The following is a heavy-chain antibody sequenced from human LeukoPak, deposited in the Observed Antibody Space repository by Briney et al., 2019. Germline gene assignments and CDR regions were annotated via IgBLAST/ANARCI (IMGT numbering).Heavy chain of an antibody. V-gene: IGHV3-23*01. CDR1: GFIFSDYP. CDR3: ARRSGGTPDY. D-gene: IGHD1-26*01. J-gene: IGHJ4*02. CDR2: IGGDGRGT. Sequence: GGSLRLSCAASGFIFSDYPMTWARQPPGKGLEWVSAIGGDGRGTDYADSVKGRFTISRDNSKNTVYLQMNSLRLDDTALYYCARRSGGTPDYWGLGALVTVSS.